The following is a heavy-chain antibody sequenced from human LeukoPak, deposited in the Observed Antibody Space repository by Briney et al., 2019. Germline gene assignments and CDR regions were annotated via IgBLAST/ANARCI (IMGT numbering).Heavy chain of an antibody. D-gene: IGHD3-3*02. Sequence: PGGSLRLSCVVAGFPFSSYGMHWVRQAPGKGLEWVAFIRYDGKNIYYADFVKGRFTVSRDNSKNTLYLQMNSLRDVDTAVYFCAKDLAGREDHWGQGTLVTVSS. J-gene: IGHJ4*02. CDR3: AKDLAGREDH. V-gene: IGHV3-30*02. CDR1: GFPFSSYG. CDR2: IRYDGKNI.